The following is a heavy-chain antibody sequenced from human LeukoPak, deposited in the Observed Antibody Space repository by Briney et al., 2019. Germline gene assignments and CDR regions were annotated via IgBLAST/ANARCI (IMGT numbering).Heavy chain of an antibody. D-gene: IGHD3-22*01. V-gene: IGHV3-7*01. J-gene: IGHJ3*02. CDR1: GFTFSSYW. CDR2: IKQDGSEK. Sequence: PGGSLRLSCSASGFTFSSYWMSWVRQAPGKGLEWVANIKQDGSEKYYVDSVKGRFTISRDNAKNSLYLQMNSLRAEDTAVYCCARDSRVSDAFDIWGQGTMVTVSS. CDR3: ARDSRVSDAFDI.